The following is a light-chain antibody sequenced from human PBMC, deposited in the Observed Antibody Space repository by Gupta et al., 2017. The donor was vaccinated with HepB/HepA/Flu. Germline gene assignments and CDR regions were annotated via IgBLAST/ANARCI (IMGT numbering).Light chain of an antibody. CDR2: RNN. CDR3: AAWDDSRSGRV. J-gene: IGLJ2*01. V-gene: IGLV1-47*01. CDR1: SSNNGKNY. Sequence: QSLLTQPPSASGTPGQRVTISCSGSSSNNGKNYVYWYQHLPGTAPKLLIYRNNQRPSGVPDRFSGSKSGTSASLAISGLRSVDEADYYCAAWDDSRSGRVFGGGTKLTVL.